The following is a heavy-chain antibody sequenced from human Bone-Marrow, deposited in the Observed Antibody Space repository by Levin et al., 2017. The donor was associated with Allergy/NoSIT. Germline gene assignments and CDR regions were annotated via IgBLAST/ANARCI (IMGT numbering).Heavy chain of an antibody. CDR2: IYYNGKS. D-gene: IGHD4-23*01. CDR3: ARAIPSGGNSYYYYYMDV. CDR1: GGSISSYY. V-gene: IGHV4-59*01. Sequence: SSENLSLTCTVSGGSISSYYWTWIRQAPEKRLEWIGYIYYNGKSNYNPSLKTRVSISIDTSKNLFSLSLSSVTAADSAIYYCARAIPSGGNSYYYYYMDVWGKGITVTVSS. J-gene: IGHJ6*03.